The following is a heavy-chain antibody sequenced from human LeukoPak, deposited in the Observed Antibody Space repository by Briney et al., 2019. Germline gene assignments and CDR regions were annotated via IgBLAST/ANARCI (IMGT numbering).Heavy chain of an antibody. Sequence: GGSLRLSCAASGFPFSSYSMTWVRQAPGKGLEWVANIKPDGTTKFYVDSVKGRFTISRDNAKNSLYLQMNSLRAEDTAVYYCARDKDIVVVPAANVYYYYYGMDVWGQGTTVTVSS. J-gene: IGHJ6*02. CDR1: GFPFSSYS. CDR2: IKPDGTTK. V-gene: IGHV3-7*01. D-gene: IGHD2-2*01. CDR3: ARDKDIVVVPAANVYYYYYGMDV.